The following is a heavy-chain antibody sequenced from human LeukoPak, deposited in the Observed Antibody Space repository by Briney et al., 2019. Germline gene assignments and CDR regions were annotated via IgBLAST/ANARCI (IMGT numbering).Heavy chain of an antibody. J-gene: IGHJ4*02. Sequence: GGSLRLSCAASGFTFSSYWMIWLRQAPGKGREGVANIKQYGSEKYYVDSVKGRFTISRDNAKNSLYLQMNSLRAEDTAVYYCARAAYYDFWSGSHYFDYWGQGTLVTVSS. D-gene: IGHD3-3*01. CDR2: IKQYGSEK. V-gene: IGHV3-7*01. CDR1: GFTFSSYW. CDR3: ARAAYYDFWSGSHYFDY.